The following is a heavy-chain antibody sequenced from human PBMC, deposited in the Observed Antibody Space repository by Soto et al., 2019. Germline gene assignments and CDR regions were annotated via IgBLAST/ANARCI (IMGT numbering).Heavy chain of an antibody. Sequence: PSETLSLTCVVSGGSFDTYYWNWIRLSPGKGLEWIGESNHRGSNNYSPSLKSRVTISLDTSKNQFSLKLTSVTAADTAVYYCARGGSSDWQVALDMWGQGTMVTVSS. V-gene: IGHV4-34*01. J-gene: IGHJ3*02. CDR1: GGSFDTYY. D-gene: IGHD6-19*01. CDR3: ARGGSSDWQVALDM. CDR2: SNHRGSN.